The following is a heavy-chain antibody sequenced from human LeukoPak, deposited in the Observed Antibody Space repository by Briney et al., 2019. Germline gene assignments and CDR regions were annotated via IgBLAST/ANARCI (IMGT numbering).Heavy chain of an antibody. CDR2: ISYDGSNK. V-gene: IGHV3-30*04. CDR1: GFTFSSYA. J-gene: IGHJ4*02. CDR3: ARGDEMATY. D-gene: IGHD5-24*01. Sequence: GGSLRLSCAASGFTFSSYAMHWVRQAPGKGLEWVAVISYDGSNKYYADSVKGRFTISRDNAKNSLYLQMNSLRAEDTAVYYCARGDEMATYWGQGTLVTVSS.